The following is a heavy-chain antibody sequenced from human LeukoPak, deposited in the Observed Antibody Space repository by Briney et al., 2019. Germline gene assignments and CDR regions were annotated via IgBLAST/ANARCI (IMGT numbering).Heavy chain of an antibody. CDR2: IIPIFGTA. CDR3: ARVLGSTRLYYYYYMDV. Sequence: ASVKASCKASGGTFSSYAISWVRQAPGQGLEWMGGIIPIFGTANYAQKFQGRVTITADKSTSTAYMGLSSLRSEDTAVYYCARVLGSTRLYYYYYMDVWGKGTTVTVSS. D-gene: IGHD2-2*01. CDR1: GGTFSSYA. J-gene: IGHJ6*03. V-gene: IGHV1-69*06.